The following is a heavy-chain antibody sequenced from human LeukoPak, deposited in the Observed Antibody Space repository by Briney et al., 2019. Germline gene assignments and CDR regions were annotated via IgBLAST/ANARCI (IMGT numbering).Heavy chain of an antibody. D-gene: IGHD3-22*01. V-gene: IGHV4-59*08. CDR1: GGSISSYY. CDR2: IYYSGST. CDR3: ARLSFANPFGSYYYDSSGLDY. Sequence: SETLSLTCTVSGGSISSYYWSWIRQPPGKRLEWIGHIYYSGSTNYNPSLKSRVTISVDTSKNQFSLKLSSVTAADTAVYYCARLSFANPFGSYYYDSSGLDYWGQGTLVTVSS. J-gene: IGHJ4*02.